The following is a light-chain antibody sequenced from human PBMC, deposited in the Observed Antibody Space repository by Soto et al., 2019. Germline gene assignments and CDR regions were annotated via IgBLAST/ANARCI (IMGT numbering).Light chain of an antibody. V-gene: IGLV1-44*01. J-gene: IGLJ3*02. CDR2: SDN. Sequence: QSVLTQPPSASRTPGQRVTISCSGSSSNIGSNTVNWYQQLPGTAPKLLIYSDNQRPSGVPDRFSGSKSGTSASLAISGLQSEDEAEYYCATWDDSLNGPVFGGGTKLTV. CDR1: SSNIGSNT. CDR3: ATWDDSLNGPV.